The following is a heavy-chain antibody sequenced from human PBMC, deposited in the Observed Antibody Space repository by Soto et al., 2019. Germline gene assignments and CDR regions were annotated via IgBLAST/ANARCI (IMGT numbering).Heavy chain of an antibody. V-gene: IGHV1-2*02. CDR3: AKEPRITYYDFWSGYPQPYNWFDP. D-gene: IGHD3-3*01. CDR2: INPNSGGT. CDR1: GYTFTGYY. Sequence: ASVKVSCKASGYTFTGYYMHWVRQAPGQGLEWMGWINPNSGGTNYAQKFQGRVTMTRDTSISTAYMELSRLRSDDTAVYYCAKEPRITYYDFWSGYPQPYNWFDPWGQGTLVTVSS. J-gene: IGHJ5*02.